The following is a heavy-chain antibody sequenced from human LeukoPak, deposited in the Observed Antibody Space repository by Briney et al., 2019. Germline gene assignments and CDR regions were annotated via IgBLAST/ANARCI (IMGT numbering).Heavy chain of an antibody. CDR1: GFTFSPYG. D-gene: IGHD2-2*01. CDR3: AKSPRYCSSTSCSHALYYFDY. Sequence: GGSLRLSCAASGFTFSPYGMHWVRQAPGKGLEWVSFIRYDGSNKYYADSVKGRFTISRDNSKNTLYLQINSLRAEDTAVYYCAKSPRYCSSTSCSHALYYFDYWGQGTLVTVSS. V-gene: IGHV3-30*02. CDR2: IRYDGSNK. J-gene: IGHJ4*02.